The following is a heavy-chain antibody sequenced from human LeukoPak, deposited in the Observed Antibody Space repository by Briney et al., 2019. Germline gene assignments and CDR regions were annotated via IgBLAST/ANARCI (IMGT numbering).Heavy chain of an antibody. V-gene: IGHV3-66*01. D-gene: IGHD6-19*01. J-gene: IGHJ6*03. CDR3: ARVSGWYYYYYMDV. Sequence: PGGSLRLSCAASGFTFSNYALSWVRQAPGKGLEWVSVIYSGGSTYYADSVKGRFTISRDNSKNTLYLQMNSLRAEDTAVYYCARVSGWYYYYYMDVWGKGTTVTISS. CDR1: GFTFSNYA. CDR2: IYSGGST.